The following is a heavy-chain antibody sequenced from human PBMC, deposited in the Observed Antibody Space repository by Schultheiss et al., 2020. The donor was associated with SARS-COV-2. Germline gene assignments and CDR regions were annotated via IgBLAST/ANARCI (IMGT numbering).Heavy chain of an antibody. J-gene: IGHJ4*03. Sequence: GESLKISCKASGYTFTSYGISWVRQAPGQGLEWMGWISAYNGNTNYAQKLQGRVTMTTDTSTSTAYMELRSLRSDDTAVYYCAGGGYDSSGSAFDYWGQGTTVTVSS. CDR1: GYTFTSYG. CDR3: AGGGYDSSGSAFDY. D-gene: IGHD3-22*01. CDR2: ISAYNGNT. V-gene: IGHV1-18*01.